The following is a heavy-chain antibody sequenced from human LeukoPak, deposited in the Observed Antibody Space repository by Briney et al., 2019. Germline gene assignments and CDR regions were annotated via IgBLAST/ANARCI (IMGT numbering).Heavy chain of an antibody. CDR1: GFTFNSYS. CDR2: ISSSSSYI. Sequence: GGSLRLSCAASGFTFNSYSMNWVRQAPGKGLEEVSSISSSSSYIYYADSVKGRFTISRDNAKNSLYLQMSSLRAEDTAVYYCARDSYYYGSGSYYTNPDNWFDPWGQGTLVTVSS. CDR3: ARDSYYYGSGSYYTNPDNWFDP. D-gene: IGHD3-10*01. J-gene: IGHJ5*02. V-gene: IGHV3-21*01.